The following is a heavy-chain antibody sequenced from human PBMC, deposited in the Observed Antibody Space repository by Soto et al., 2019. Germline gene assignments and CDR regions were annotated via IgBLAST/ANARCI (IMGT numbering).Heavy chain of an antibody. CDR2: IVAGSGNT. Sequence: ASVKVSCKASGFTFTSSAVQWVRQARGQRLEWIGWIVAGSGNTNYAQKFQERVTITRDMSTSTAYMELSSLRSEDTAVYYCAADYGYSSSSGTFDIWGQGTMVTVSS. J-gene: IGHJ3*02. CDR1: GFTFTSSA. CDR3: AADYGYSSSSGTFDI. D-gene: IGHD6-6*01. V-gene: IGHV1-58*01.